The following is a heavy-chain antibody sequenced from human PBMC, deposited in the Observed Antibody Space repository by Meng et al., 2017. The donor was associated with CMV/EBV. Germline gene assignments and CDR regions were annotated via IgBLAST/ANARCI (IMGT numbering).Heavy chain of an antibody. J-gene: IGHJ6*02. Sequence: GESLKISCAASGFTFSSYAMHWVRQAPGKGLEYVSAISSNGGSTYYADSVKGRFTISRDNSKNTLYLQMGSLRAEDMAEYYCARSVGELPVYYYGMDVWGQGTTVTVSS. CDR3: ARSVGELPVYYYGMDV. V-gene: IGHV3-64*02. D-gene: IGHD1-26*01. CDR1: GFTFSSYA. CDR2: ISSNGGST.